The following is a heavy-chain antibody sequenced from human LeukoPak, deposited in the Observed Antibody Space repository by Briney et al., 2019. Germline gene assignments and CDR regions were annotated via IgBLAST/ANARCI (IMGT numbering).Heavy chain of an antibody. J-gene: IGHJ4*02. CDR2: IRSEADNYAT. CDR1: GFTFSGSP. CDR3: TQSNY. V-gene: IGHV3-73*01. Sequence: PGGSLRLSCAASGFTFSGSPILWVRQASGKGLEWVGRIRSEADNYATAYAASVQGRCTISRDDSKSTAYLQLNSLKTEDTAVYYCTQSNYWGQGALVTVSS.